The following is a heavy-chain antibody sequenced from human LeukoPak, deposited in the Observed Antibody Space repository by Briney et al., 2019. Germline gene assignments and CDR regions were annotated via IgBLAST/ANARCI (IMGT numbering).Heavy chain of an antibody. CDR3: AKDLRYIASYNLFDP. CDR2: IRYDGSNK. Sequence: PGGSLRLSCAASGFPSSSYGMHWVRQAPGKGLEWVAFIRYDGSNKYYADSVKGRFTISRDNSKNTLYLQMNSLRAEDTAVYYCAKDLRYIASYNLFDPWGHGNLVTVSS. D-gene: IGHD1-26*01. J-gene: IGHJ5*02. CDR1: GFPSSSYG. V-gene: IGHV3-30*02.